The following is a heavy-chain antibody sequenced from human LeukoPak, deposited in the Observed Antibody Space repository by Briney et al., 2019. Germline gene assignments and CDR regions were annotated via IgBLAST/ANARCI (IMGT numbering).Heavy chain of an antibody. CDR1: GYSISSGYY. J-gene: IGHJ4*02. V-gene: IGHV4-38-2*02. CDR3: ARVSGTLMIDY. D-gene: IGHD3-10*01. CDR2: IYHSGST. Sequence: SETLSLTCTVSGYSISSGYYWGWIRQPPGKGLEWIGSIYHSGSTYYNPSLKSRVTISVDTSKNQFSLKLSSVTAADTAVYYCARVSGTLMIDYWGQGTLVTVSS.